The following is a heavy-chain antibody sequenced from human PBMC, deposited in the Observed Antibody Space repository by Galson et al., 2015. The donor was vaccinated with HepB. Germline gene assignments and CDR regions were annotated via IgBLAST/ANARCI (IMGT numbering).Heavy chain of an antibody. J-gene: IGHJ3*02. D-gene: IGHD4-23*01. CDR1: GYSISSSNW. V-gene: IGHV4-28*01. Sequence: ETLSLTCAVSGYSISSSNWWGWIRQPPGKGLEWIGYIYYSGSTYYNPSLKSRVTMSVDTSKNQFSLKLSSVTAVDTAVYYCARSPESVVGAFDIWGQGTMVTVSS. CDR3: ARSPESVVGAFDI. CDR2: IYYSGST.